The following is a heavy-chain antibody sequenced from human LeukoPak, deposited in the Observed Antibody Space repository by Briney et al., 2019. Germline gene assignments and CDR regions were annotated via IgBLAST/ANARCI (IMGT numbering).Heavy chain of an antibody. V-gene: IGHV3-30*02. D-gene: IGHD3-3*01. J-gene: IGHJ4*02. CDR1: GFTFSSYG. Sequence: GGSLRLSCAASGFTFSSYGMHWVRQAPGKGLEWVAFIRYDGSNKYYADSVKGRFTISRDNSKNTLYLQMNSLRAEDTAVYYCAKDTIFGVAPYYFDYWGQGTLVTVSS. CDR2: IRYDGSNK. CDR3: AKDTIFGVAPYYFDY.